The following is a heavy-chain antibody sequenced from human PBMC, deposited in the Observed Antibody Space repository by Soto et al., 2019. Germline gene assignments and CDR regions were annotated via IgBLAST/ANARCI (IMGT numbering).Heavy chain of an antibody. J-gene: IGHJ6*02. CDR1: GYTFTSYA. CDR3: ASRPPTKDDFWSGYYYYGMDV. D-gene: IGHD3-3*01. Sequence: ASVKVSCKASGYTFTSYAMHWVRQAPGQRLEWMGWINAGNGNTKYSQKFQGRVTITRDTSASTAYMELSSLRSEDTAVYYCASRPPTKDDFWSGYYYYGMDVWGQGTTVTVSS. CDR2: INAGNGNT. V-gene: IGHV1-3*01.